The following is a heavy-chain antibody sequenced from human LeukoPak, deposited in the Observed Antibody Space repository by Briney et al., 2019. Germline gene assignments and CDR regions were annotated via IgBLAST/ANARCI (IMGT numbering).Heavy chain of an antibody. V-gene: IGHV3-48*01. CDR1: GFTFRTYC. CDR3: ARGWMGPLVRLHLFDY. Sequence: PGGSLRLPCAASGFTFRTYCMNWVRQAPGKGLEWVSYISSSSSTIYYADSVKGRFTISRDNAKNSLDLLMNSLRAEDTAVYYCARGWMGPLVRLHLFDYWGQGTVVTVSS. D-gene: IGHD5-12*01. J-gene: IGHJ4*02. CDR2: ISSSSSTI.